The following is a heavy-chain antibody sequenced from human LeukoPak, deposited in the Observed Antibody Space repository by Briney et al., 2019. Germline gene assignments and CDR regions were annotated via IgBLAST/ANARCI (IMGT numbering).Heavy chain of an antibody. CDR3: ARGTRGLEWLANDAFDI. CDR1: GYSISSGYY. Sequence: SETLSLTCAVSGYSISSGYYWGWIRQPPVKGLEWIGSIYHSGGTYYNPSLKSRVTISVDTSKNQFSLKLSSVTAADTAVYYCARGTRGLEWLANDAFDIWGQGTMVTVSS. J-gene: IGHJ3*02. CDR2: IYHSGGT. D-gene: IGHD3-3*01. V-gene: IGHV4-38-2*01.